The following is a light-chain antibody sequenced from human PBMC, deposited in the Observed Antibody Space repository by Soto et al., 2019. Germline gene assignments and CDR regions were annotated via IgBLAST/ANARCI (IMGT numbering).Light chain of an antibody. CDR1: QSVSSSY. CDR3: QQYGGSPPYT. V-gene: IGKV3-20*01. Sequence: IVLTQSPGTLSSSPGERATLSCRASQSVSSSYLAWYQQKPGQDPRLLIYGASSRATGIPDRFSGGGAETDFTLPISRLEPEDYAVYYCQQYGGSPPYTFGQGTKLEIK. J-gene: IGKJ2*01. CDR2: GAS.